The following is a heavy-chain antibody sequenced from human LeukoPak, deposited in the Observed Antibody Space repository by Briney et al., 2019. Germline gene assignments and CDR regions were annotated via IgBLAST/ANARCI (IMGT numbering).Heavy chain of an antibody. CDR2: ISAYNGNT. CDR1: GYTFTSYG. V-gene: IGHV1-18*01. D-gene: IGHD6-13*01. Sequence: GASVKVSCKASGYTFTSYGISWVRQAPGQGLEWMGWISAYNGNTNYAQKLQGRVTMTTDTSTSTAYMELRSLRSDDTAVDYCARVLSSVKQQLVAFDYWGQGTLVTVSS. CDR3: ARVLSSVKQQLVAFDY. J-gene: IGHJ4*02.